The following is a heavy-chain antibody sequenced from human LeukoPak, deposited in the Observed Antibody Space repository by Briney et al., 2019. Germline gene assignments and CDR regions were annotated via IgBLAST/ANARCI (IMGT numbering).Heavy chain of an antibody. CDR1: GYTFTSYY. Sequence: ASVKVSCKASGYTFTSYYIHWVRQAPGQGLEWMGIISPSGGSASYAQKFEGRVTMTRDTSTSTVYMELSSLRAEDTAVYYCARDSKTSSLADPWGQGTLDTVSS. CDR2: ISPSGGSA. V-gene: IGHV1-46*01. D-gene: IGHD2-2*01. J-gene: IGHJ5*02. CDR3: ARDSKTSSLADP.